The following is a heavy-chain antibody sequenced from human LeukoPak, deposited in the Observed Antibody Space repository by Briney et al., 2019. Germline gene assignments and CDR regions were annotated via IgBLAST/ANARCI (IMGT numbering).Heavy chain of an antibody. V-gene: IGHV4-30-2*05. Sequence: PSQTLSLTCAVSGGSISSGGYSWSWIRQPPGKGLEWIGYIYHSGSTYYNPSLKSRVTISVDTSKNQFSLRLRSVTAADTAVYYCARVRNWGIFDYWGQGTLVTVSS. D-gene: IGHD7-27*01. CDR1: GGSISSGGYS. CDR3: ARVRNWGIFDY. J-gene: IGHJ4*02. CDR2: IYHSGST.